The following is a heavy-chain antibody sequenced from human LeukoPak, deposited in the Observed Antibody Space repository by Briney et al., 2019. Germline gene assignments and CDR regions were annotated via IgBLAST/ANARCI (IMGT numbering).Heavy chain of an antibody. CDR3: GRIAINANKGMDV. D-gene: IGHD1/OR15-1a*01. CDR2: SRNKASSYTT. CDR1: GFKFSDHY. V-gene: IGHV3-72*01. Sequence: GGSLRLSCAGSGFKFSDHYIDWVRQAPGKGLEWVGRSRNKASSYTTEYAASVEGRFTISRDVSESSLYLQMNSLRTEDTAVYYCGRIAINANKGMDVWGQGTTVTVSS. J-gene: IGHJ6*02.